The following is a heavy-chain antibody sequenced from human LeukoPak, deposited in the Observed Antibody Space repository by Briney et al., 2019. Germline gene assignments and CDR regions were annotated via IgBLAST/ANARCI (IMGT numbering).Heavy chain of an antibody. V-gene: IGHV3-33*01. J-gene: IGHJ4*02. CDR2: IWYDGSNK. D-gene: IGHD2-21*02. Sequence: GRPLRLSCATSGFTFNRFGMHWVRQAPGKGLEWVAVIWYDGSNKDYADSVKGRFTISRDNSKNTLYLQMSGLRAEDTAVYYCATSAHIEVGTAPPPDCRGQGTLVTVTS. CDR3: ATSAHIEVGTAPPPDC. CDR1: GFTFNRFG.